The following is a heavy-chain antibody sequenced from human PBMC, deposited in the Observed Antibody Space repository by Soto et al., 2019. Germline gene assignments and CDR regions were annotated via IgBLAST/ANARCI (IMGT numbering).Heavy chain of an antibody. V-gene: IGHV1-18*04. Sequence: GASVKVSCKASGYTFTSYGISWVRQAPGQGLEWMGWISAYNGNTNYAQKLQGRVTMTTDTSTSTAYMELRSLRSDDTAVYYCARDRELAAAGTSPYYWGQGTLVTVS. CDR3: ARDRELAAAGTSPYY. CDR2: ISAYNGNT. CDR1: GYTFTSYG. D-gene: IGHD6-13*01. J-gene: IGHJ4*02.